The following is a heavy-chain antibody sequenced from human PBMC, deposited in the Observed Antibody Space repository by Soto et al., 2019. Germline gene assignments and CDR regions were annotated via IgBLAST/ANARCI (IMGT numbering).Heavy chain of an antibody. CDR2: ISDDGSTI. Sequence: EVQLVESGGGLVQPGGSLRLSCAASGFVFSMYWMHWVRQAPGKGLEWVSRISDDGSTIHYADSVKGRFSISRDNAQKILSLDRTTLRDDDTAVYYCVRGRRSSSVGTGAFWGQGSPVTVSS. D-gene: IGHD2-2*01. V-gene: IGHV3-74*01. CDR3: VRGRRSSSVGTGAF. J-gene: IGHJ4*02. CDR1: GFVFSMYW.